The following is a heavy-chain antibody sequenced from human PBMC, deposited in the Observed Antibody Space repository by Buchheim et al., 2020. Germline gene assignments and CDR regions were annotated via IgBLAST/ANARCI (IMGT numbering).Heavy chain of an antibody. J-gene: IGHJ4*02. D-gene: IGHD4-11*01. CDR2: IWYDGSNK. CDR3: ARDRVTTGDY. CDR1: GFTFSDFA. V-gene: IGHV3-33*08. Sequence: QVQLVESGGGVVQPGKSLRLSCAASGFTFSDFAVHWVRQAPGKGLEGVAFIWYDGSNKYYADSVKGRFTISRDNSKNTLYLQMNSLRAEDTAVYYCARDRVTTGDYWGQGTL.